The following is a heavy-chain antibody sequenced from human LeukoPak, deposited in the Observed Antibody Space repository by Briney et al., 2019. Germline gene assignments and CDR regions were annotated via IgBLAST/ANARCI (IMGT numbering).Heavy chain of an antibody. Sequence: GGSLRLSCAASGFTFSSYIIHWVRQAPGKGLEWVAVISYDGTDKYYADSVKGRFTISRDNSKNTLYVQMNSLRAEDTAVYYCARGSFGAGVGATMDDACDIWGQGTMVTVSS. V-gene: IGHV3-30*04. CDR1: GFTFSSYI. J-gene: IGHJ3*02. CDR2: ISYDGTDK. D-gene: IGHD1-26*01. CDR3: ARGSFGAGVGATMDDACDI.